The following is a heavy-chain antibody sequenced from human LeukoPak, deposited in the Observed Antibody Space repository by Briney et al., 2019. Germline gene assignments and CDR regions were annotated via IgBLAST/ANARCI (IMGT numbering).Heavy chain of an antibody. Sequence: PGGSLRLSCAASGFTVSSNYMSWVRQAPGKGLEWVSVIYSCGSTYYADSVKGRFTISRDKSKNTLYLQMNSLRAEDTAVYYCAKKSRGSGSYYGDYWGQGILVTVSS. CDR2: IYSCGST. CDR3: AKKSRGSGSYYGDY. J-gene: IGHJ4*02. CDR1: GFTVSSNY. D-gene: IGHD3-10*01. V-gene: IGHV3-66*01.